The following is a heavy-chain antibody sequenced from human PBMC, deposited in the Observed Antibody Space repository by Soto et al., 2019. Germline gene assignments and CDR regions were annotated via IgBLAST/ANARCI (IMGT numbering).Heavy chain of an antibody. CDR1: GGSISSYY. CDR3: ARVENPYYFDY. Sequence: SETLSLTCTVSGGSISSYYWSWIRQPPGKGLEWIGYIYYSGSTNYNPSLKSRVTISVDTSKNQFSLKLSPVTAADTAVYYCARVENPYYFDYWGQGTLVTVSS. J-gene: IGHJ4*02. V-gene: IGHV4-59*01. CDR2: IYYSGST.